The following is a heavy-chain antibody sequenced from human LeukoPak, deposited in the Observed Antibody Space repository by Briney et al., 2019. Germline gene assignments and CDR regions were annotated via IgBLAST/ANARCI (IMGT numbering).Heavy chain of an antibody. V-gene: IGHV4-30-2*01. CDR1: GGSISSGDFY. J-gene: IGHJ4*02. D-gene: IGHD6-13*01. Sequence: PSETLSLTCTVSGGSISSGDFYWSWIRQPPGKGLEWIGYIYHSGSTYYNPSLKSRVTISVDRSKNQFSLKLSSVTAADTAVYYCARDFYSSSWYGHQGGWGQGTLVTVSS. CDR2: IYHSGST. CDR3: ARDFYSSSWYGHQGG.